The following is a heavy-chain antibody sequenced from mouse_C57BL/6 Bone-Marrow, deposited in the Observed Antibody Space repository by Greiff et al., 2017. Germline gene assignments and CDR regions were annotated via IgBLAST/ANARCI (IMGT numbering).Heavy chain of an antibody. CDR1: GFNIKDDY. V-gene: IGHV14-4*01. Sequence: EVQLQQSGAELVRPGASVKLSCTASGFNIKDDYMHWVKQRPEQGLEWIGWIDPENGDTEYASKFQGKATITADTSSNTAYMKLSSLTSEDTAGYYCTTGLRRWWYFDVWGTGTTVTVSA. D-gene: IGHD2-2*01. CDR2: IDPENGDT. CDR3: TTGLRRWWYFDV. J-gene: IGHJ1*03.